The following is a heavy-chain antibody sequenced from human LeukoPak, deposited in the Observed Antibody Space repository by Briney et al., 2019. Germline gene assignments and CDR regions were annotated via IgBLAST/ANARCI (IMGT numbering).Heavy chain of an antibody. CDR1: GGSFSSSTHF. CDR3: ARRGWTGGYTYAAFDI. CDR2: ISYGGSA. V-gene: IGHV4-39*01. J-gene: IGHJ3*02. Sequence: PSETLSLTCTVSGGSFSSSTHFWGWIRQPPGKGLEWIGSISYGGSAYYNPSLKSRVTISVDTSKNQFSLKLTSVSAADTAMYYCARRGWTGGYTYAAFDIWGKGTMVTVSS. D-gene: IGHD5-18*01.